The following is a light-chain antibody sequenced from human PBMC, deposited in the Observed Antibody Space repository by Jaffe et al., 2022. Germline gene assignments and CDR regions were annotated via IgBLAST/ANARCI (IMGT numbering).Light chain of an antibody. CDR2: EAS. V-gene: IGKV1-5*03. Sequence: DIEMTQSPSTLSASVGDRVTITCRATESISKWLAWYQQKPGKAPKLLIYEASKLESGVPSRFSGSGSGTDFTLTISSLQPDDFSTYYCQQYSPIYSSTFGQGTKVDFK. CDR1: ESISKW. CDR3: QQYSPIYSST. J-gene: IGKJ1*01.